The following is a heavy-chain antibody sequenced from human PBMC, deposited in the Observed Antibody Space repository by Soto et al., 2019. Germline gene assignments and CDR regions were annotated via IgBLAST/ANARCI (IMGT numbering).Heavy chain of an antibody. Sequence: QVQLVESGGGVVQPGRSLRLSCAASGFTFSSYGMHWVRQAPGKGLEWVAVISYDGSNKYYADSVKGRFTISRDNSKNTLYXXMXSXXAEDTAVYYCAKSINDIVLMVYAVPPPCYYYGMDVWGQGTTVTVSS. J-gene: IGHJ6*02. CDR3: AKSINDIVLMVYAVPPPCYYYGMDV. CDR2: ISYDGSNK. CDR1: GFTFSSYG. V-gene: IGHV3-30*18. D-gene: IGHD2-8*01.